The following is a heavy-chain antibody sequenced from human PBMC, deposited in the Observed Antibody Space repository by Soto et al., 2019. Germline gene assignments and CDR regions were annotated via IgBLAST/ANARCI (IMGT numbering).Heavy chain of an antibody. CDR1: GYSFTSYW. D-gene: IGHD5-12*01. J-gene: IGHJ6*02. V-gene: IGHV5-51*01. CDR3: ARHKPLPLATKKYYYGMDV. Sequence: PGESLKISCKGSGYSFTSYWIGWVRQMPGKGLEWMGIIYPGDSDTRYSPSFQGQVTISADKSISTAYLQWSSLKASDTAMYYCARHKPLPLATKKYYYGMDVWGQGTTVTVSS. CDR2: IYPGDSDT.